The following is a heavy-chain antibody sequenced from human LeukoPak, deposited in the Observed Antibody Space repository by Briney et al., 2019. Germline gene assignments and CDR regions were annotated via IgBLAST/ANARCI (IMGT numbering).Heavy chain of an antibody. CDR3: ARDSEWELRSDAFDI. V-gene: IGHV4-30-2*01. CDR1: GGSISSGGYY. J-gene: IGHJ3*02. D-gene: IGHD1-26*01. CDR2: IYHSGST. Sequence: PSETLSLTCTVSGGSISSGGYYWSWIRQPPGKGLEWIGYIYHSGSTYYNPSLKSRVTISVDRSKNQFSLKLSSVTAADTAVYYCARDSEWELRSDAFDIWGQGTMVTVSS.